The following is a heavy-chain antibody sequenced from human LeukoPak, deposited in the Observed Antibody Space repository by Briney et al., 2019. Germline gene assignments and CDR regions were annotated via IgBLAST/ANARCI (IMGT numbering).Heavy chain of an antibody. J-gene: IGHJ6*02. CDR3: ARDLAVRSYYYGKDV. Sequence: ASVKVSCKASGYTFTSYGINWVRQAPGQGLEWMGWISGLNGHTKDTQKLQGRVTMTTDPSTNTAYMELRSLRSDDTAVYYCARDLAVRSYYYGKDVWGQGTTVTVSS. CDR2: ISGLNGHT. V-gene: IGHV1-18*01. D-gene: IGHD3-3*01. CDR1: GYTFTSYG.